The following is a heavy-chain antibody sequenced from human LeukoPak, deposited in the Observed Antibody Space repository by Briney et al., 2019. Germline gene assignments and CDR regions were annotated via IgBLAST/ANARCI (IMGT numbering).Heavy chain of an antibody. J-gene: IGHJ4*02. CDR3: ALYGGNPFDY. Sequence: SETLSLTCTVSGGSISSSSYYWGWIRQPPGKGLEWIGSIYYSGSTYYNPSLKSRVTISVDTSKNQFSLKLSSVTAADTAVYYCALYGGNPFDYWGQGTLVTVSS. V-gene: IGHV4-39*01. CDR2: IYYSGST. D-gene: IGHD4-23*01. CDR1: GGSISSSSYY.